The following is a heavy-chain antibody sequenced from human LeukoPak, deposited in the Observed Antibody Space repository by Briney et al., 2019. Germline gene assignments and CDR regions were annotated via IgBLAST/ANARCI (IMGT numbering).Heavy chain of an antibody. CDR2: IRYDGSNK. Sequence: GGSLRLSCAASGFTFSSYGMHWVRQAPGKGLEWVAFIRYDGSNKYYADSVKGRFTISRDNAKNSLYLQMNSLRAEDTAVYYCARSQAAAGTSAWYFDLWGRGTLVTVSS. V-gene: IGHV3-30*02. CDR1: GFTFSSYG. J-gene: IGHJ2*01. CDR3: ARSQAAAGTSAWYFDL. D-gene: IGHD6-13*01.